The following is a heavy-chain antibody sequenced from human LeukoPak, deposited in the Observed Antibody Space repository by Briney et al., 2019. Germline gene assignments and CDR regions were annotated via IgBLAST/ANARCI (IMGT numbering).Heavy chain of an antibody. Sequence: SETLSLTCSVSGYSITNGHYWGWIRQPPGKGLEWIGNIYHTGNTYYNSSLKSRVTISVDTSKNQFSLKLTSVTAADTAVYFCARGGAPYSSGWFNWFDPWGQGTLVTVSS. V-gene: IGHV4-38-2*02. CDR3: ARGGAPYSSGWFNWFDP. J-gene: IGHJ5*02. CDR2: IYHTGNT. CDR1: GYSITNGHY. D-gene: IGHD6-19*01.